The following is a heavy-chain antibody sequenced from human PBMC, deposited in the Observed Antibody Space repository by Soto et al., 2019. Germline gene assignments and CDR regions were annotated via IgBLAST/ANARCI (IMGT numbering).Heavy chain of an antibody. CDR1: GYTFTDYQ. CDR3: ATQNSDYGSRTYSY. CDR2: IKPNSGDT. V-gene: IGHV1-2*04. J-gene: IGHJ4*02. Sequence: QVQLMQSGAEVKKPGASVKVSCKASGYTFTDYQIHWVRQAPGQGLEWMGWIKPNSGDTNFAAKFQGWVTMTRDVSISTAYLELGSLKSDDTAVYYCATQNSDYGSRTYSYWGQGTLVTVSS. D-gene: IGHD3-10*01.